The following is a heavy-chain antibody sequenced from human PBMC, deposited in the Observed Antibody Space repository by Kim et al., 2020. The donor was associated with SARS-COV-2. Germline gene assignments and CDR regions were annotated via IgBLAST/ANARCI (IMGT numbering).Heavy chain of an antibody. J-gene: IGHJ5*02. Sequence: SETLSLTCTVSGGSISSGGYYWSWIRQHPGKGLEWIGYIYYSGSTYYNPSLKSRVTISVDTSKKQFSLKLSSVTAADTSVYYCERGDYDILTGCYNWFDPWDQATLVTVSS. CDR1: GGSISSGGYY. D-gene: IGHD3-9*01. CDR2: IYYSGST. V-gene: IGHV4-31*03. CDR3: ERGDYDILTGCYNWFDP.